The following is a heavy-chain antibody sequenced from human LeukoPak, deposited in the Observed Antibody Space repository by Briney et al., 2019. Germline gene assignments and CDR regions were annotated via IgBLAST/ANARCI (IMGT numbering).Heavy chain of an antibody. J-gene: IGHJ4*02. Sequence: SETLSLTCTVSGGSISSYYWSWIRQPPGKGLEWIGYIYYSGSTNYNPSLKSRVTISVDTSKNQFSLKLSSVTAADTAVYYCASRGVAVALFDYWGQGTLVTVSS. CDR1: GGSISSYY. V-gene: IGHV4-59*01. CDR3: ASRGVAVALFDY. D-gene: IGHD6-19*01. CDR2: IYYSGST.